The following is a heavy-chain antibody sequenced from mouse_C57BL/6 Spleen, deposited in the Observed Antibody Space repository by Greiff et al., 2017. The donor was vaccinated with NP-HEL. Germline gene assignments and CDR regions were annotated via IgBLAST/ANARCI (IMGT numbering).Heavy chain of an antibody. D-gene: IGHD2-2*01. Sequence: QVQLQESGAELVRPGTSVKVSCKASGYAFTNYLIEWVKQRPGQGLEWIGVINPGSGGTNYNEKFKGKATLTADKSSSTAYMQLSSLTSEDSAVYFCARRDYGSLRYFDVWGTGTTVTVSS. CDR1: GYAFTNYL. CDR2: INPGSGGT. CDR3: ARRDYGSLRYFDV. J-gene: IGHJ1*03. V-gene: IGHV1-54*01.